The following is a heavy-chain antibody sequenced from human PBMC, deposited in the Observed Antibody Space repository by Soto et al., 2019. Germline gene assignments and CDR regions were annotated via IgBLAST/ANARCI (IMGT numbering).Heavy chain of an antibody. CDR2: INHSGST. Sequence: SETLSLTCAVYGGSFSGYYWSWIRQPPGKGLEWIGEINHSGSTNYNPSLKSRVTISVDTSKNQFSLELSSVTAADTAVYYCARGLGSGWWGGFDPWGQGTLVTVSS. CDR3: ARGLGSGWWGGFDP. J-gene: IGHJ5*02. CDR1: GGSFSGYY. D-gene: IGHD6-19*01. V-gene: IGHV4-34*01.